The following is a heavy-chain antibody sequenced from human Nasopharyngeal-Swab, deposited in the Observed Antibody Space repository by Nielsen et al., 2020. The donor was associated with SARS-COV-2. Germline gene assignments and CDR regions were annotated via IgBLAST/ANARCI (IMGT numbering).Heavy chain of an antibody. Sequence: GESLKISCAASGFTFSNAWMSWVRQAPGKGLEWVGRSKSKTDGGTTDYAAPVKGRFTISRDDSKNTLYLQMNSLKTEDTAVYYCTGRNFDYWGQGTLVTVSS. CDR3: TGRNFDY. J-gene: IGHJ4*02. CDR2: SKSKTDGGTT. V-gene: IGHV3-15*01. CDR1: GFTFSNAW.